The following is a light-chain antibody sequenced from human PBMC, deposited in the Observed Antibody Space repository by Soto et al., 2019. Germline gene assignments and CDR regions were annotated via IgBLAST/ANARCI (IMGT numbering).Light chain of an antibody. CDR2: KAS. V-gene: IGKV1-5*03. Sequence: DIQMTQSPSTLSVSVGDGVIITCRASQSISSWLAWYQQKPGKAPKLLIYKASSLQSGVPSRFSGIGSETEFTLTISSLQPDDFATYYCQQYSSLWTFGGGTKVEIK. CDR3: QQYSSLWT. CDR1: QSISSW. J-gene: IGKJ4*01.